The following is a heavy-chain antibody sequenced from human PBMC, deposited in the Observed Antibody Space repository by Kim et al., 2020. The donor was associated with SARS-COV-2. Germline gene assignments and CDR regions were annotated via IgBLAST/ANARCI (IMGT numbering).Heavy chain of an antibody. CDR3: AREFVVSPYYDSSGYSDY. V-gene: IGHV3-74*01. CDR1: GFTFSSYW. Sequence: GGSLRLSCAASGFTFSSYWMHWVRQAPGKGLVWVARINSDGSSTSHADSVQGRFSISSDYAKNTMYLQMNSLTVEDTAMYYCAREFVVSPYYDSSGYSDYWGQGTLVTVSS. CDR2: INSDGSST. J-gene: IGHJ4*02. D-gene: IGHD3-22*01.